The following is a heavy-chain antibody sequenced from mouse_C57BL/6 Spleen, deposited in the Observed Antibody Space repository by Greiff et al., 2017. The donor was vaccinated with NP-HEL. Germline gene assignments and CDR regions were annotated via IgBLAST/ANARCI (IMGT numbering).Heavy chain of an antibody. V-gene: IGHV1-80*01. CDR1: GYAFSSYW. J-gene: IGHJ3*01. CDR2: IYPGDGDT. Sequence: QVQLQQSGAELVKPGASVKISCKASGYAFSSYWMNWVKQRPGKGLEWIGQIYPGDGDTNYNGKFKGKATLTADKSSSTAYMQLSSLTSEDAAVYFCARFHYDYFAWFAYWGQGTLVTVSA. CDR3: ARFHYDYFAWFAY. D-gene: IGHD2-4*01.